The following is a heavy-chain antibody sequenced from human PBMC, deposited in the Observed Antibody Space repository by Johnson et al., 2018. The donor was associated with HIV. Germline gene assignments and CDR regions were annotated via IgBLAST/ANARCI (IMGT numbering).Heavy chain of an antibody. CDR3: AKETPSSGGTFDI. CDR1: GFTFSSYA. J-gene: IGHJ3*02. Sequence: QVQLVESGGGLVQPGGSLRLSCAASGFTFSSYAMHWVRQAPAKGLEWVAVISYDGSNKYYADSVKGRFTISRDNSKNTLYLQMNSLRAEDTAVYYCAKETPSSGGTFDIWGQGTMVTVSS. CDR2: ISYDGSNK. D-gene: IGHD6-25*01. V-gene: IGHV3-30-3*01.